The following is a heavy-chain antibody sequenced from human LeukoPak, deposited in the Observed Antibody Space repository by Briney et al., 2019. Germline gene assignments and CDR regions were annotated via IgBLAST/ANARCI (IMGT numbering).Heavy chain of an antibody. Sequence: SETLSLTCTVSGESISGFYWTWIRQPPGKGLEWIGYIYYSGSTNYNPSLKSRVTISVDTSKNQFSLKLSSVTAADTAVYYCARESRSAFDYWGQGTLVTVSS. D-gene: IGHD2-2*01. CDR1: GESISGFY. CDR3: ARESRSAFDY. CDR2: IYYSGST. J-gene: IGHJ4*02. V-gene: IGHV4-59*12.